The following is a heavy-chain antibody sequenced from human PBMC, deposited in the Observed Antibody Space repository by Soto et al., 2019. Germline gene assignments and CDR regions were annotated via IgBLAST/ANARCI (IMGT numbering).Heavy chain of an antibody. V-gene: IGHV1-46*01. Sequence: ASVKVSCKASGFIFSKYYMHWVRQAPGQGLEWVGIINPSGTRTSCAPKFQGRVTMTRDTSTSTVYMELSSLTSDDTAVYYCARGGTPIDYWGQGTLVTVSS. CDR3: ARGGTPIDY. J-gene: IGHJ4*02. CDR1: GFIFSKYY. CDR2: INPSGTRT. D-gene: IGHD3-16*01.